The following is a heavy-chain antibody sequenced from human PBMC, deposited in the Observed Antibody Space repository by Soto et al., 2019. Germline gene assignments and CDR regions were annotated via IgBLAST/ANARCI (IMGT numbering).Heavy chain of an antibody. J-gene: IGHJ4*02. D-gene: IGHD1-26*01. CDR3: AKSRESGSYVGETFFDY. CDR1: GFTFSSYA. Sequence: EVQLLESGGGLVQPGGSRRFSCAASGFTFSSYAMSWVRQAPGKGLEWVSAISGSGGSTYYADSVKDRFTISRDNSKNTLYLQMNSLRADDTAVYDCAKSRESGSYVGETFFDYWGQVTLVTVAS. CDR2: ISGSGGST. V-gene: IGHV3-23*01.